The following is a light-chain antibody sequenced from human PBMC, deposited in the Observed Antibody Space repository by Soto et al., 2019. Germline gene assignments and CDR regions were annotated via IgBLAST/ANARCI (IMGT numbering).Light chain of an antibody. CDR2: KAS. CDR3: QQANSFPLT. Sequence: IPMTQSPSTLSGYVGDRVTITCRASQTISSWLAWYQQKPGKAPKLLIYKASTLKSGVPSRFSGSGSGTEFTLTISSLQPDDFATYYCQQANSFPLTFGGGTNVDI. V-gene: IGKV1-5*03. CDR1: QTISSW. J-gene: IGKJ4*01.